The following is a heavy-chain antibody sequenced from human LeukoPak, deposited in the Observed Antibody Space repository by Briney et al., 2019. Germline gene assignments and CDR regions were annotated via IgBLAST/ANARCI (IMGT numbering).Heavy chain of an antibody. D-gene: IGHD5-24*01. CDR1: GGTFSSYA. V-gene: IGHV1-69*13. J-gene: IGHJ4*02. Sequence: GASAKVSCKASGGTFSSYAISWVRQAPGQGLEWMGGIIPIFGTANYAQKFQGRVTITADESTSTAYMELSSLRSEDTAVYYCARGVGCRDGYNCHFDYWGQGTLVTVSS. CDR3: ARGVGCRDGYNCHFDY. CDR2: IIPIFGTA.